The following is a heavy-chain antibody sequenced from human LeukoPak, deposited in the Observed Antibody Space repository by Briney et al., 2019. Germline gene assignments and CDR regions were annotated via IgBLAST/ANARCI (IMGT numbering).Heavy chain of an antibody. CDR2: INANSGDT. Sequence: ASVKVSCKASGYTFTNYGISWVRQAPGQGLEWMGWINANSGDTQYARKFQGRVTMTRDASISTVYLELTSLGSDDTAVYYCARDLGPEVVAAIPWGQGTLVTVSS. J-gene: IGHJ5*02. V-gene: IGHV1-18*01. CDR3: ARDLGPEVVAAIP. D-gene: IGHD3-22*01. CDR1: GYTFTNYG.